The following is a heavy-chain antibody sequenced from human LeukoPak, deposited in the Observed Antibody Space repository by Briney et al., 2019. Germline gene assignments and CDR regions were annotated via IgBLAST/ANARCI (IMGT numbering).Heavy chain of an antibody. D-gene: IGHD6-19*01. CDR2: TYYRSKWYN. CDR3: ARDFYSSGWYFESYYFDY. CDR1: GDSVSSNSAA. J-gene: IGHJ4*02. Sequence: SQTLSLTCAISGDSVSSNSAAWNWLRQSPSRGLEWLGRTYYRSKWYNDYAVSVKSRITINPDTSKNQFSLQLNSVTPEDTAVYYCARDFYSSGWYFESYYFDYWGQGTLVTVSS. V-gene: IGHV6-1*01.